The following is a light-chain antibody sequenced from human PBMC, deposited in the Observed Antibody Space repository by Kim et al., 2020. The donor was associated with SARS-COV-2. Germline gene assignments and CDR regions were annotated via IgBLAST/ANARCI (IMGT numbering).Light chain of an antibody. Sequence: GQSITIACTGTSSDVGSDNLVSWYQQHPGKAPKLMIYEVSKRPSGVSNRFSGSKSGNTASLTISGLQAEDEADYYCCSYAVSSTWVFGGGTKLTVL. CDR1: SSDVGSDNL. CDR3: CSYAVSSTWV. CDR2: EVS. V-gene: IGLV2-23*02. J-gene: IGLJ3*02.